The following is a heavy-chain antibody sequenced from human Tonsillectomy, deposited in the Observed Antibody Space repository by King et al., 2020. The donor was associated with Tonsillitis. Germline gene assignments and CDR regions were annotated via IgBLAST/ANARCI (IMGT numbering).Heavy chain of an antibody. V-gene: IGHV1-46*01. CDR3: ERSGGYYGSGTKLGYFDY. D-gene: IGHD3-10*01. Sequence: QLVQSGAEVKKPGASVKVSCKASGYTFTSYYMHWVRQAPGQGLEWMGIINPSGGSTSYAQKFQGRVTMTRDTSTSTVYMELSSLRSEDTAVYYCERSGGYYGSGTKLGYFDYWGQGTLVTVSS. CDR2: INPSGGST. CDR1: GYTFTSYY. J-gene: IGHJ4*02.